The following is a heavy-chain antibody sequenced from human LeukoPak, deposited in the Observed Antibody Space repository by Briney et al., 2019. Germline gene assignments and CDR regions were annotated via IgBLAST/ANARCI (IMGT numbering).Heavy chain of an antibody. J-gene: IGHJ4*02. V-gene: IGHV1-2*06. CDR3: ARQGRTMIVAY. CDR1: GYTFTSYG. D-gene: IGHD3-22*01. CDR2: INPNSGGT. Sequence: ASVKVSCKASGYTFTSYGISWVRQAPGQGLEWMGRINPNSGGTNYAQKFQGRVTMTRDTSISTAYMELSRLRSDDTAVYYCARQGRTMIVAYWGQGTLVTVSS.